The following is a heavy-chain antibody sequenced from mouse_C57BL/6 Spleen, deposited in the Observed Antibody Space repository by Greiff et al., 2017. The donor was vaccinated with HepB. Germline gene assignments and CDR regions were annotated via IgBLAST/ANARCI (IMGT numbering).Heavy chain of an antibody. Sequence: QVQLQQPGAELVRPGSSVKLSCTASGYTFTSYWMHWVKQRPIQGLEWIGNIDPSDSETHYNQKFKDKATFTVDKSSRTAYMQLSRLTSEDSAVYYCARSAFYAMDYWGQGTSVTVSS. V-gene: IGHV1-52*01. CDR1: GYTFTSYW. CDR2: IDPSDSET. CDR3: ARSAFYAMDY. J-gene: IGHJ4*01.